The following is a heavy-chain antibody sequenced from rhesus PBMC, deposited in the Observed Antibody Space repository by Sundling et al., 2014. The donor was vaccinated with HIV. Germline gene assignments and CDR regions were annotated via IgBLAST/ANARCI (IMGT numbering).Heavy chain of an antibody. CDR2: ISGSSTST. CDR3: ASNEYYSGSFYHSDH. J-gene: IGHJ4*01. CDR1: GYSISGDDS. Sequence: QVQLQESGPGLVKPSETLSLTCAVSGYSISGDDSWGWVRQPPGKGLEYIGYISGSSTSTNYNPSLKSRVTISKDTSKNQFSLNLRSVTAADTAVYYCASNEYYSGSFYHSDHWGQGVLVTVSS. V-gene: IGHV4-99*01. D-gene: IGHD3-16*01.